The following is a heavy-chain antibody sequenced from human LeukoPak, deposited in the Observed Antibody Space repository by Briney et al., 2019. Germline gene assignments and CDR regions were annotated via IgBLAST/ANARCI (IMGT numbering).Heavy chain of an antibody. J-gene: IGHJ4*02. D-gene: IGHD6-13*01. CDR1: GSTFSTYS. V-gene: IGHV3-48*01. CDR2: IRSSSSTI. CDR3: AKGAGGVAAAGRLGY. Sequence: GGSLRLSCAVSGSTFSTYSVNWVRQAPGKGLEWVSYIRSSSSTIWYADSVKGRFTISSDNAKSSLYLEMNSLRAEDTAVYYCAKGAGGVAAAGRLGYWGQGTLVTVSS.